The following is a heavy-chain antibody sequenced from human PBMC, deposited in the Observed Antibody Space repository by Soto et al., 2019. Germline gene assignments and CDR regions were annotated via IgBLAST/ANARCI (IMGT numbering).Heavy chain of an antibody. J-gene: IGHJ4*02. CDR1: GGSISSGDYY. Sequence: SETLSLTCTVSGGSISSGDYYWSWIRQPPGKGLEWIGYIYYSGSTYYNPSLKSRVTISVDTSKNQFSLKLSSVTAADTAVYYCARGWDYDFWSGYTYYFDYWGQGTLVTVSS. D-gene: IGHD3-3*01. CDR2: IYYSGST. CDR3: ARGWDYDFWSGYTYYFDY. V-gene: IGHV4-30-4*01.